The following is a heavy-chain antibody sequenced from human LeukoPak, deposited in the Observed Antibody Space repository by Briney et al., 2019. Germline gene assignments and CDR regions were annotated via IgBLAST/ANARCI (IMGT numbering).Heavy chain of an antibody. CDR2: ISSSSSYI. J-gene: IGHJ4*02. CDR3: ARDRNYNSFDY. V-gene: IGHV3-21*01. Sequence: GRSLRLSCAASGFTFSTYAMHWVRQAPGKGLEWVSSISSSSSYIYYADSVKGRFTISRDNAKNSLYLQMNSLRAEDTAVYYCARDRNYNSFDYWGQGALVTVSS. CDR1: GFTFSTYA. D-gene: IGHD3-22*01.